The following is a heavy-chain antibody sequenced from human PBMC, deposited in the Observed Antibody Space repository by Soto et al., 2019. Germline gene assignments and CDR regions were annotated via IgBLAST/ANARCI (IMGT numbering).Heavy chain of an antibody. Sequence: QLQLQESGPGLVKPSETLSLTCTVSGGSISSSSYYWGWIRQPPGKGLEWIGSIYYSGSTYYNPSLKSRVTIAVDTSKNQFSLKLSSVPAADTAVYYCASDNTESVRRAFPDAFDIWGQGTMVTVSS. V-gene: IGHV4-39*01. CDR1: GGSISSSSYY. D-gene: IGHD3-3*02. J-gene: IGHJ3*02. CDR2: IYYSGST. CDR3: ASDNTESVRRAFPDAFDI.